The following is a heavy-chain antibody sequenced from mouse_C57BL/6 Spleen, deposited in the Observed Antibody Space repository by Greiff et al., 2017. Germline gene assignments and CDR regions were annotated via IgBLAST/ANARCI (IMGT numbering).Heavy chain of an antibody. J-gene: IGHJ3*01. D-gene: IGHD2-12*01. V-gene: IGHV1-74*01. CDR1: GYTFTSYW. CDR3: AIDDVRAWFAY. Sequence: QVQLKQPGAELVKPGASVKVSCKASGYTFTSYWMHWVKQRPGQGLEWIGRIHPSDSDTNYNQKFKGKATLTVDKSSSTAYMQLSSLTSEDSAVYYCAIDDVRAWFAYWGQGTLVTVSA. CDR2: IHPSDSDT.